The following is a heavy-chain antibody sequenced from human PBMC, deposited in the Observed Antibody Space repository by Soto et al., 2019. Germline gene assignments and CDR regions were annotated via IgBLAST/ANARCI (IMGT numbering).Heavy chain of an antibody. CDR2: ISTYNGDT. Sequence: QVQLVQSGTEVKKPGASVKVSCKASGYTFINHGISWVRQAPGQGLEWMAWISTYNGDTNYAQKLQGRVTMTTDTTTSIVYMELRSLRSDDTAVYFCARHRRESPWDFDIWGQGTLVTVSS. D-gene: IGHD1-26*01. CDR3: ARHRRESPWDFDI. J-gene: IGHJ3*02. V-gene: IGHV1-18*01. CDR1: GYTFINHG.